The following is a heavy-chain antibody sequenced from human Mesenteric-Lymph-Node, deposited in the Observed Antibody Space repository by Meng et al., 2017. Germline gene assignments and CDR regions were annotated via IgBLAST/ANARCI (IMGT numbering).Heavy chain of an antibody. J-gene: IGHJ5*02. D-gene: IGHD3-10*01. CDR1: GGTFSSYT. CDR2: IIPILGIA. V-gene: IGHV1-69*08. Sequence: QVQLVQSGAEVKKPGSSGKVSCKASGGTFSSYTISWVRQAPGQGLEWMGRIIPILGIANYAQKFQGRVTITADKSTSTAYMELSSLRSEETAVYYCAREGITMVRGGIDPWGQGTLVTVSS. CDR3: AREGITMVRGGIDP.